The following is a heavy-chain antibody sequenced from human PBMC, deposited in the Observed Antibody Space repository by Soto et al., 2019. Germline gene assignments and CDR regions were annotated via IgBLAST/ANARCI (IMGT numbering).Heavy chain of an antibody. Sequence: GGSLRLSCAASGFTFSTYAMSWVRQAPGKGLEWVSGINGGGGTTFYADSVKGRFTISRDNSKNTLFLQMNGLRVEDTAVYFCAKDRWDTSSLDYWGQGTPVTVSS. D-gene: IGHD1-26*01. CDR1: GFTFSTYA. CDR3: AKDRWDTSSLDY. V-gene: IGHV3-23*01. J-gene: IGHJ4*02. CDR2: INGGGGTT.